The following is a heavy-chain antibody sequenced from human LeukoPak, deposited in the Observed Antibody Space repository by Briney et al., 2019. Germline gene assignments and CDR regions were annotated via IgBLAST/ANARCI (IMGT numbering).Heavy chain of an antibody. CDR3: ARQAVPFDY. V-gene: IGHV4-39*07. J-gene: IGHJ4*02. Sequence: SETLSLTCTVSGGSISSSSYYWGWIRQPPGKGLEWIGSIYYSGSTYYNPSLKSRVTISVDTSKNQFSLKLSSVTAADTAVYYCARQAVPFDYWGQGTLVTVSS. CDR1: GGSISSSSYY. D-gene: IGHD6-19*01. CDR2: IYYSGST.